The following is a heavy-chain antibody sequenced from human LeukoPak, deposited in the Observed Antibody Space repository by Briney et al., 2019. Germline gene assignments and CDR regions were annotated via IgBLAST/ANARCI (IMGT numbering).Heavy chain of an antibody. CDR2: ISGSGGST. CDR3: ARAIAAAGIGFDP. V-gene: IGHV3-23*01. Sequence: GGSLRLSCAASGFTFSSYAMSWVRQAPGKGLEWVSAISGSGGSTYYADSVKGRFTISRDNAKNALYLQMNSLRAEDTAVYYCARAIAAAGIGFDPWGQGTLVTVSS. J-gene: IGHJ5*02. CDR1: GFTFSSYA. D-gene: IGHD6-13*01.